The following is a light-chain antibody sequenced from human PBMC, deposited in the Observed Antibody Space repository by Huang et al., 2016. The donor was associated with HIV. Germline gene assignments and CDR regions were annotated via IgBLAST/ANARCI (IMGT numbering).Light chain of an antibody. V-gene: IGKV3-15*01. CDR2: VAS. CDR3: QQYNNWPSIT. J-gene: IGKJ5*01. Sequence: EIVMTQSPATLSVSPGERATLSCRASQSLNSNLAWYQQKPGQAPRLRIYVASTRATGIAARFSGSGSGTEFTLTISSLQSEDFAVYYCQQYNNWPSITFGQGTRLEIK. CDR1: QSLNSN.